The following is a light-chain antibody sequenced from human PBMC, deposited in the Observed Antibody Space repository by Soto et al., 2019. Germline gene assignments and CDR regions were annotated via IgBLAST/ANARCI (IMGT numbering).Light chain of an antibody. Sequence: EIVLTQSPATLSLSPGERATLSCRASQSVNNYLAWYQQKPGQAPRLLIYDASSRATDIPARFSGSGSGTDFTLTISSLEPEDFTTYYCHQRSNWPLTFGGGTKVDIK. CDR1: QSVNNY. CDR3: HQRSNWPLT. J-gene: IGKJ4*01. CDR2: DAS. V-gene: IGKV3-11*01.